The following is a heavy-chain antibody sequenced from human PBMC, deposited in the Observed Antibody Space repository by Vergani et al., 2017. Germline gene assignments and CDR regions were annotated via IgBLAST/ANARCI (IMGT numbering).Heavy chain of an antibody. D-gene: IGHD3-10*01. CDR1: GFTFSSYG. CDR3: AKEGLLWFGETLRDFDY. CDR2: ISYDGSNN. J-gene: IGHJ4*02. Sequence: QVQLVESGGGVVQPGRSLRLSCAASGFTFSSYGMHWVRQAPGKGLEWVAVISYDGSNNYYADSVKGRFTISRDNSKNTLYLQMNSLRAEDTAVYYCAKEGLLWFGETLRDFDYWGQGTLVTVSS. V-gene: IGHV3-30*18.